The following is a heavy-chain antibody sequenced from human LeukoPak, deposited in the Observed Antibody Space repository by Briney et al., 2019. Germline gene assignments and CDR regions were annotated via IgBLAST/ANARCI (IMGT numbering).Heavy chain of an antibody. CDR3: ARQRYCSGGSCYADY. D-gene: IGHD2-15*01. V-gene: IGHV5-51*01. CDR2: IYPGDSDT. Sequence: GESLKISCKGSGYRFTSYWIAWVRQMPGKGLEWMGIIYPGDSDTRYSPSFQGQVTISADKSISTAYLQWSGLTASDTAMYYCARQRYCSGGSCYADYWGQGTLVTVSS. J-gene: IGHJ4*02. CDR1: GYRFTSYW.